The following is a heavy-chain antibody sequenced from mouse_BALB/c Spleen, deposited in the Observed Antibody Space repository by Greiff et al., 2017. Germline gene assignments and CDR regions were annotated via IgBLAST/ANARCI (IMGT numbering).Heavy chain of an antibody. D-gene: IGHD1-1*01. CDR1: GFTFSDYY. J-gene: IGHJ3*01. CDR2: ISDGGSYT. Sequence: EVNVVESGGGLVKPGGSLKLSCAASGFTFSDYYMYWVRQTPEKRLEWVATISDGGSYTYYPDSVKGRFTISRDNAKNNLYLQMSSLKSEDTAMYYCARDGGYGRTFAYWGQGTLVTVSA. V-gene: IGHV5-4*02. CDR3: ARDGGYGRTFAY.